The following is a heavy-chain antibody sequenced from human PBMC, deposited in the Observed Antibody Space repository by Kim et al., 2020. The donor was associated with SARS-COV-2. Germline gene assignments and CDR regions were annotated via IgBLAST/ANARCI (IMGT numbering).Heavy chain of an antibody. D-gene: IGHD3-22*01. Sequence: GGSLRLSCAASGFTFSSYSMNWVRQAPGKGLEWVSYISSSSSTIYYADSVKGRFTISRDNAKNSLYLQMNILRDEDTAVYYCARSYYYDSSGYYSPPWYFDFWGRGTLVTVSS. CDR2: ISSSSSTI. J-gene: IGHJ2*01. CDR3: ARSYYYDSSGYYSPPWYFDF. V-gene: IGHV3-48*02. CDR1: GFTFSSYS.